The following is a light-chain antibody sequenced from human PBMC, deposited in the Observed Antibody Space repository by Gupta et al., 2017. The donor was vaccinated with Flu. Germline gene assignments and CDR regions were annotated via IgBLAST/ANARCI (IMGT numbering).Light chain of an antibody. J-gene: IGKJ4*01. CDR3: MQALQTPLT. CDR1: QGLLMSTGYNY. CDR2: LGS. Sequence: MSLRFSQGLLMSTGYNYLDWYLQKPGQSPQLLIYLGSTRASGVPDRFSGSGSGTDFTLKISRVEAEDVGVYFCMQALQTPLTFGGGTKVEIQ. V-gene: IGKV2-28*01.